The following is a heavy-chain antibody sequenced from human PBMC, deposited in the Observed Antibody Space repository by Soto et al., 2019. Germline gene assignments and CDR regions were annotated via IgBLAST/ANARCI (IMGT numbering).Heavy chain of an antibody. CDR1: GFTFSTYW. V-gene: IGHV3-7*01. CDR3: GRDMDV. Sequence: EVQVVESGVGLVQPGGSLRLSCAASGFTFSTYWMSWVRQAPGKGLEWVANINQDGTAKNYVDSVKGRFIISRDNAKDSLYLQMNSLRAEDTAMYYCGRDMDVWGQGTTVTVSS. J-gene: IGHJ6*02. CDR2: INQDGTAK.